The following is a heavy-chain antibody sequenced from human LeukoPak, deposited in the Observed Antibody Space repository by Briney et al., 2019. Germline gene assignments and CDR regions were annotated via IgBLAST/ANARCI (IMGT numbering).Heavy chain of an antibody. CDR1: GFSLSNYW. Sequence: GGSLRLSCAASGFSLSNYWMSWVRQAPGKGLEWVGRIKSKTDGGTTDYAAPVKGRFTISRDDSKNTLYLQMNSLKTEDTAVYYCTTASDVEMATMNYFDYWGQGTLVTVSS. D-gene: IGHD5-24*01. J-gene: IGHJ4*02. CDR2: IKSKTDGGTT. CDR3: TTASDVEMATMNYFDY. V-gene: IGHV3-15*01.